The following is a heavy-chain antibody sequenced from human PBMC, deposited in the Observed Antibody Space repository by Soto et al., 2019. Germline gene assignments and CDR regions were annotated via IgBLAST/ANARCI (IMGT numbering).Heavy chain of an antibody. D-gene: IGHD2-21*01. CDR3: AHRLVSNGAWCDT. Sequence: YCPPLVNPTQTLTLTCTFSGFSLTANGVGVAWFRQPPGKALEWLALIYWDGDVRYSPSLRSRITITKDTSKDQVFLTVTNLDPVDTGTYYGAHRLVSNGAWCDTWGQVMRVTVAS. V-gene: IGHV2-5*02. CDR1: GFSLTANGVG. J-gene: IGHJ5*02. CDR2: IYWDGDV.